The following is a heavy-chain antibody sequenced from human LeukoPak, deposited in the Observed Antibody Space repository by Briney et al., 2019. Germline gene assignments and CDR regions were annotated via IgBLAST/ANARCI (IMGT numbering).Heavy chain of an antibody. D-gene: IGHD6-13*01. CDR1: GGSFSGYY. CDR3: ARSMTIAADWFDP. Sequence: SETLSLTCAVYGGSFSGYYWSWIRQPPGKGLEWIGYIYYSGSTNYNPSLKSRVTISVDTSKNQFSLKLSSVTAADTAVYYCARSMTIAADWFDPWGQGTLVTVSS. J-gene: IGHJ5*02. V-gene: IGHV4-59*01. CDR2: IYYSGST.